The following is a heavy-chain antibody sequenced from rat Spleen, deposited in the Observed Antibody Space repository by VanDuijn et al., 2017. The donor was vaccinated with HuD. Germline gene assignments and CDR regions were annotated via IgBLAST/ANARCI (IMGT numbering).Heavy chain of an antibody. Sequence: QVQLKESGPGLVQPSQTLSLTCTVSGFSLTTYHVSWVRQPPGKGLEWMGVIWTGGNTAYNSLLKSRLSISRHTSKSKVFLKMNSLQTEDTATYYCTRVGYSSFIRYFDYWGQGVMVTVSS. CDR2: IWTGGNT. V-gene: IGHV2-43*01. J-gene: IGHJ2*01. D-gene: IGHD1-2*01. CDR1: GFSLTTYH. CDR3: TRVGYSSFIRYFDY.